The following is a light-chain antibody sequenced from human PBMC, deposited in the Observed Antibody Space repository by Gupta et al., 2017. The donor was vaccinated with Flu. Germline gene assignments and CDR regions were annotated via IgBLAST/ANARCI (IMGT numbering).Light chain of an antibody. V-gene: IGKV2-28*01. CDR3: RENLKRPEA. CDR2: LAS. Sequence: EIVLVQSPVCLPVNPGESASMSCRSSESLQQRKGHNFMDWYVQKPGHPPKLLFYLASKRAPGVSARFSDSGSGRVFTLNISRVEPEDVGVYCCRENLKRPEAFGRGTRLEI. CDR1: ESLQQRKGHNF. J-gene: IGKJ2*01.